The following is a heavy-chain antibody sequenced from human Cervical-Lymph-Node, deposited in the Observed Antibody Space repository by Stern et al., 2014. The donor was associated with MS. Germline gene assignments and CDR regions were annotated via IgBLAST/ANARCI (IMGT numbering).Heavy chain of an antibody. V-gene: IGHV1-18*01. CDR2: ISDYNGNI. J-gene: IGHJ6*02. D-gene: IGHD3-10*01. CDR3: ARRAFGREIRGVFLLDGMDV. CDR1: GYNFPTYG. Sequence: QVQLVQSGAEVKKPGASVKVSCKASGYNFPTYGISWVRQAPGQGLEWMGWISDYNGNIKYAQKFQGRVTMSTDISTSTAYMELRSLRSDDTAVYYCARRAFGREIRGVFLLDGMDVWGQGTTIAVSS.